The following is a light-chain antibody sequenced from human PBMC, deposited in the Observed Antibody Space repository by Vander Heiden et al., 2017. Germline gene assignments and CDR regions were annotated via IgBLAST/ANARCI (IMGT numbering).Light chain of an antibody. J-gene: IGLJ3*02. CDR1: SSNIGARYD. CDR3: QSYDNDLSGWV. CDR2: GNH. V-gene: IGLV1-40*01. Sequence: QSVLTQPPSVSGAPGQRVSISCPGSSSNIGARYDVHWYQQLPGTAPKLLIYGNHNRPSGVPDRFSGSLSATSASLAISGLQAEDEGDFYCQSYDNDLSGWVFGGGTKLTVL.